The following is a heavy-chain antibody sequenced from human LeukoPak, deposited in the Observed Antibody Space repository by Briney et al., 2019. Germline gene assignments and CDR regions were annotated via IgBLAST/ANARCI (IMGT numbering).Heavy chain of an antibody. J-gene: IGHJ4*02. CDR1: GYTFTTYW. CDR2: IYPGDSDT. Sequence: GESLKISCEGSGYTFTTYWIGWVRQMPGKGLEWMGIIYPGDSDTRYSPSFQGQVTISADKSISTAYLQWSSLKASDTAMYYCARRKDTSTFDYWGQGTLVTVSS. V-gene: IGHV5-51*01. CDR3: ARRKDTSTFDY. D-gene: IGHD5-18*01.